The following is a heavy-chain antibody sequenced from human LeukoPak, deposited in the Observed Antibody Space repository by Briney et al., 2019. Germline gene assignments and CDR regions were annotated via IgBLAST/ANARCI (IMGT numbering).Heavy chain of an antibody. J-gene: IGHJ5*02. D-gene: IGHD3-3*01. V-gene: IGHV3-7*01. CDR3: ARGMKKQDFWSGYLNNWFDP. CDR2: INQDGSEK. Sequence: PGGSLRLSCAASGFTISSYWMSWVRQAPGKGLEWVANINQDGSEKYYVDFVKGRLTIARDNAKNSLYLQMNSLRAEDTAVYYCARGMKKQDFWSGYLNNWFDPWGQGTLVTVSS. CDR1: GFTISSYW.